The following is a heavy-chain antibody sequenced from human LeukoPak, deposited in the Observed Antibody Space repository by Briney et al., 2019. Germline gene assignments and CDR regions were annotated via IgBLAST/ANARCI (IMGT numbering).Heavy chain of an antibody. CDR2: IYTSGST. J-gene: IGHJ6*02. D-gene: IGHD4-17*01. CDR1: GGSTSSYY. CDR3: ARDLVTTWTPYYGMDV. Sequence: PSETLSLTCTVSGGSTSSYYWSWIRQPAGKGLEWIGRIYTSGSTNYNPSLKSRVTMSVDTSKNQFSLKLSSVTAADTAVYYCARDLVTTWTPYYGMDVWGQGTTVTVSS. V-gene: IGHV4-4*07.